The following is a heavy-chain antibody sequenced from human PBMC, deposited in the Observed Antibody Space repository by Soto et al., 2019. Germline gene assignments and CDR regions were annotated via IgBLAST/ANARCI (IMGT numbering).Heavy chain of an antibody. J-gene: IGHJ4*02. CDR1: GFSLSTSGVG. CDR2: IYWDDDK. V-gene: IGHV2-5*02. CDR3: AHRPRCGGDCYYFDY. Sequence: QITLKESGPTLVKPTQTLTLTCTFSGFSLSTSGVGVGWIRQPPGKALEWLALIYWDDDKRYSPSLKSRLTITKDTSKNQVVITMTNMDPVDTATYYCAHRPRCGGDCYYFDYWGQGTLVTVSS. D-gene: IGHD2-21*02.